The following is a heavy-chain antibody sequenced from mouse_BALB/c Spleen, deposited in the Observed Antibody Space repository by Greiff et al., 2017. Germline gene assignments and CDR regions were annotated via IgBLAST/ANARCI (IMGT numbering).Heavy chain of an antibody. D-gene: IGHD1-1*01. CDR2: IWGGGST. Sequence: VKLVESGPGLVAPSQSLSITCTVSGFSLSRYSVHWVRQPPGKGLEWLGMIWGGGSTDYNSALKSRLSISKDNSKSQVFLKMNSLQTDDTAMYYCARNMITTVVAPYAMDYWGQGTSVTVSS. CDR3: ARNMITTVVAPYAMDY. J-gene: IGHJ4*01. V-gene: IGHV2-6-4*01. CDR1: GFSLSRYS.